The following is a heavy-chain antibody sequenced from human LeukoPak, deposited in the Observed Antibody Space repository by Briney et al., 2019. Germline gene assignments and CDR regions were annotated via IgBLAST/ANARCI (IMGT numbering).Heavy chain of an antibody. CDR2: IFYSGST. Sequence: SETLSLTCTVSGGSVNSGSYYWSWIRQPPGKGLEWIGYIFYSGSTNYNPSLKSRVTISIDTSKNQFSLNLSSVTAADTAVYYCARHVTDSSVYLYFDYWGQGTLVTVSS. D-gene: IGHD3-22*01. J-gene: IGHJ4*02. CDR3: ARHVTDSSVYLYFDY. V-gene: IGHV4-61*01. CDR1: GGSVNSGSYY.